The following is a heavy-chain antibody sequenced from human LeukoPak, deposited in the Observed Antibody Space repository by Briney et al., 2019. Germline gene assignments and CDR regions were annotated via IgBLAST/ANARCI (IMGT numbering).Heavy chain of an antibody. D-gene: IGHD5-18*01. J-gene: IGHJ3*02. V-gene: IGHV3-23*01. CDR1: GFSLSGNA. CDR3: AKGNLQLGQDACDI. Sequence: GGSLRLSCAASGFSLSGNAVSWVRQAPGKRPEWVAGIGPDDATFYPASVRGRSTISRDTSQNTMYLQMNSLRAEDTALYYCAKGNLQLGQDACDIWGQGTMVTVSS. CDR2: IGPDDAT.